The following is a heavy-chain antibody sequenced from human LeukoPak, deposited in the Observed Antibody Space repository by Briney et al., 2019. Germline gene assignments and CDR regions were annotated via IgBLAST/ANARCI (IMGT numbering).Heavy chain of an antibody. D-gene: IGHD6-13*01. CDR2: INHSGST. Sequence: PSETLSLTCAVYGGSFSSYYWSWIRQPPGKGLEWIGEINHSGSTNYNPSLKSRVTISVDTSKNQFSLKLSSVTAADTAVYYCARGPTKSRDSSSWYLNYWGQGTLDTVSS. CDR3: ARGPTKSRDSSSWYLNY. J-gene: IGHJ4*02. CDR1: GGSFSSYY. V-gene: IGHV4-34*01.